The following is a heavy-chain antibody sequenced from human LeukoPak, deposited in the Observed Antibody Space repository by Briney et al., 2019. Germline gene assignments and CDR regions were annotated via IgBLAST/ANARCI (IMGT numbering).Heavy chain of an antibody. J-gene: IGHJ4*02. CDR3: ARQGAVGATGFDF. Sequence: SETLSLTCSVSGDSISGISYYWGWIRQPPGKGLEWIGKIYYSGSSYNNPSRESRVVISLDTSRNQFSLKLTSVTATDTAVCYCARQGAVGATGFDFWGQGILVTVSS. D-gene: IGHD1-26*01. CDR1: GDSISGISYY. V-gene: IGHV4-39*01. CDR2: IYYSGSS.